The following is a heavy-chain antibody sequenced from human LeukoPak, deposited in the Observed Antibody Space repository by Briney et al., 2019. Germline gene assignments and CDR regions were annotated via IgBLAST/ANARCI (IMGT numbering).Heavy chain of an antibody. CDR2: ISYSGST. J-gene: IGHJ2*01. Sequence: SETLSLTCTVSGDSISSGGYYWSWIRQHPGKGLEWIGYISYSGSTYYNPSLKSRVTISVDTSKNQFSLKLSSVTAADTAVYYCARINWEPWYFDLWGRGTLVTVSS. CDR1: GDSISSGGYY. V-gene: IGHV4-31*03. CDR3: ARINWEPWYFDL. D-gene: IGHD7-27*01.